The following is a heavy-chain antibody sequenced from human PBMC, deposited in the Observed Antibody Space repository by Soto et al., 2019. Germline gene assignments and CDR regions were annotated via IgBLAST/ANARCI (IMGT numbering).Heavy chain of an antibody. Sequence: QVQLQESGPGLVKPSQTLSLTCAVSGGSISSGGYSWNWIRQPPGKGLEWIGYIYHSGYTLYNPSLKGRFTISVDKSKNQVSLRLSSVSAADTAVYYCASDSLTGNYFDPWGQGTLVTVSS. J-gene: IGHJ5*02. D-gene: IGHD1-7*01. CDR2: IYHSGYT. CDR3: ASDSLTGNYFDP. V-gene: IGHV4-30-2*01. CDR1: GGSISSGGYS.